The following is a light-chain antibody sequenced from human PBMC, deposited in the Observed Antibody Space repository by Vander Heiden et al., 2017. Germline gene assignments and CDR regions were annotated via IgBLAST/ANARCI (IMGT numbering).Light chain of an antibody. V-gene: IGKV4-1*01. CDR3: QQYFRSPPT. Sequence: VMPKFPDPLVGSLGERATINCKSSQSLLYRSNNENYLSWYQQKAGQPPRLLISWASTRESGVPDRFSGSGSGTDFTLTISGLQAEDVAVYYCQQYFRSPPTFGQGTRVEIK. J-gene: IGKJ1*01. CDR2: WAS. CDR1: QSLLYRSNNENY.